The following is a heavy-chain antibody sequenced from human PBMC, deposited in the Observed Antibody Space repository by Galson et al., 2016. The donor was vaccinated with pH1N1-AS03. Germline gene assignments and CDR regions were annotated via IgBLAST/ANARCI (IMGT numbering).Heavy chain of an antibody. J-gene: IGHJ6*02. Sequence: LSLTCAVSGGSISSSGVYSWSWIRQPPGKGLEWIGNIYHSGTTYYSPSLKSRVTISIDRSQNQFSLELTSVTAADTAVYYCARGSGGYGLDVWGQGTTVIVSS. CDR3: ARGSGGYGLDV. CDR1: GGSISSSGVYS. CDR2: IYHSGTT. D-gene: IGHD5-12*01. V-gene: IGHV4-30-2*01.